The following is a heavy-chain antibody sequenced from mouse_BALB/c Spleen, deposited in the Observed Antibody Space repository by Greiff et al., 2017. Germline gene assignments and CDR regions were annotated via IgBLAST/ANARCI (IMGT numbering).Heavy chain of an antibody. J-gene: IGHJ4*01. D-gene: IGHD2-10*02. CDR2: ISYSGST. CDR1: GYSITSDYA. V-gene: IGHV3-2*02. CDR3: ARGGYGNGMYY. Sequence: EVKLQESGPGLVKPSQSLSLTCTVTGYSITSDYAWNWIRQFPGNKLEWMGYISYSGSTSYNPSLKSRISITRDTSKNQFFLQLNSVTTEDTATYYCARGGYGNGMYYWGQGTSVTVSS.